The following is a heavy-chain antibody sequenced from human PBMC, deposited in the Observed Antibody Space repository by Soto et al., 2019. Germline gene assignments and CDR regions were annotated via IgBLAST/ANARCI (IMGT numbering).Heavy chain of an antibody. CDR3: TRGPPRVQWFDP. CDR1: GGAVSSGTYY. Sequence: SETLSLTCTVSGGAVSSGTYYWSWIRQPPGKGLEWIGHIYFTVGTNYNPSLKSRVTMSLDTSRNQFSLKLSSVTAADTAVYYCTRGPPRVQWFDPWGLGTLVTVSS. V-gene: IGHV4-61*01. J-gene: IGHJ5*02. CDR2: IYFTVGT.